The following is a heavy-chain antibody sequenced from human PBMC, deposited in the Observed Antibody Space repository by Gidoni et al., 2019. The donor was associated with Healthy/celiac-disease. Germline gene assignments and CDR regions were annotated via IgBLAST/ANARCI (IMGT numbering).Heavy chain of an antibody. CDR1: GFTFSSYA. CDR3: AKEYYGDPEEAFGMDV. V-gene: IGHV3-23*01. Sequence: EVQLLESGGGLVQPGGSLRLPCAASGFTFSSYAMSWVRQAPGKGLEWVSAISGSGGSTYYADSVKGRFTISRDNSKNTLYLQMNSLRAEDTAVYYCAKEYYGDPEEAFGMDVWGQGTTVTVSS. D-gene: IGHD4-17*01. CDR2: ISGSGGST. J-gene: IGHJ6*02.